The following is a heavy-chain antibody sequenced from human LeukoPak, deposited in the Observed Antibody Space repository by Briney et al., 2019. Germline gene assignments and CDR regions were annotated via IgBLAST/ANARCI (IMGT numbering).Heavy chain of an antibody. CDR1: GGSISSGGYY. CDR3: PPLGQYCRTDCYPPSLDT. Sequence: SETLSLTCTVSGGSISSGGYYWGWIRQPPGKGLEWIGSIFYSGRTYYNPSLKSRVTISVDTSKNQFSLKMSSVTAADTAVYYCPPLGQYCRTDCYPPSLDTWGQGTQVTVSS. D-gene: IGHD2-21*02. CDR2: IFYSGRT. V-gene: IGHV4-39*01. J-gene: IGHJ5*02.